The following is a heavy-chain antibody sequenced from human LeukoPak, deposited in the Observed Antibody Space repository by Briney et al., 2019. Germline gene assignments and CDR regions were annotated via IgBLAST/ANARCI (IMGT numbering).Heavy chain of an antibody. D-gene: IGHD1-1*01. CDR1: GGSISSGGYY. CDR2: IYYSGST. J-gene: IGHJ4*02. V-gene: IGHV4-31*03. Sequence: PSETLSLTCTVSGGSISSGGYYWSWIRQHPGKGLEWIGYIYYSGSTYYNPSLKSRVTISVDTSKNQFSLKLSSVTAADMAVYYCARVATTGYFDYWGQGTLVTVSS. CDR3: ARVATTGYFDY.